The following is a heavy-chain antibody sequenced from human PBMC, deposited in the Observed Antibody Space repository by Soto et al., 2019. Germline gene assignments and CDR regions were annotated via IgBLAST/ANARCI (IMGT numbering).Heavy chain of an antibody. CDR3: AKDLFRYYYDSSGYTDY. V-gene: IGHV3-23*01. J-gene: IGHJ4*02. CDR1: GFTFSSYA. Sequence: EVQLLESGGGLVQPGGSLRLSCAASGFTFSSYAMSWVRQAPGKGLEWVSAISGSGGSTYYADSVKGRVTISRDNSKNTLYLQMNSLRAEDTAVYDCAKDLFRYYYDSSGYTDYWGQGTLVTVSS. D-gene: IGHD3-22*01. CDR2: ISGSGGST.